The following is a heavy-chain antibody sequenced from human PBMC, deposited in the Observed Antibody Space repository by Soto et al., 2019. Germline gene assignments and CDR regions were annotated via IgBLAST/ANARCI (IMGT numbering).Heavy chain of an antibody. D-gene: IGHD2-8*02. V-gene: IGHV4-59*12. Sequence: SETLSLTCTVSGGSISSYYWSRIRQPPGTGLEWIGYIYYSGSTNYNPSLKSRVTISVDTSENQVSLKLTSVTAADTAVYYCARDKITGLFDYWGQGTLVTVSS. CDR2: IYYSGST. CDR1: GGSISSYY. CDR3: ARDKITGLFDY. J-gene: IGHJ4*02.